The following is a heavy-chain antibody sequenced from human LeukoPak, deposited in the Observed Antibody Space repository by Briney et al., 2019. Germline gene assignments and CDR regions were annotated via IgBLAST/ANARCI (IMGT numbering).Heavy chain of an antibody. CDR1: GYTFSIYG. CDR3: ARDLQARATISSHCFDP. Sequence: ASVKVSCTASGYTFSIYGITWVRQAPGQGLEWMGWISAYNGNRNYAQKVQGRVTMTADTSTSTATMELRSLRTDDTAAYYCARDLQARATISSHCFDPWGQGTLVTVSS. CDR2: ISAYNGNR. J-gene: IGHJ5*02. D-gene: IGHD2-2*01. V-gene: IGHV1-18*01.